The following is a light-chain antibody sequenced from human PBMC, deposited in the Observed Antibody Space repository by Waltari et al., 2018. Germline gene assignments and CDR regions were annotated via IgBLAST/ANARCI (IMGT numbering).Light chain of an antibody. CDR3: LQHNTYPRP. V-gene: IGKV1-17*01. Sequence: DIQMTQSPSALSASIGDRVTITCRARQGIRNDLGWYQQKPGKAPKRLMYATSTLQSGVPSRFSGSGSETEFTLTLSSLQPGDFATYYCLQHNTYPRPFGPGTTVDIK. CDR1: QGIRND. J-gene: IGKJ3*01. CDR2: ATS.